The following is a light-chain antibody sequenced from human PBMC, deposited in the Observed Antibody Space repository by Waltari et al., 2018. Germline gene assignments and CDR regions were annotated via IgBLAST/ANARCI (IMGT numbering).Light chain of an antibody. CDR2: DVS. J-gene: IGLJ2*01. CDR1: SSDVGRDNY. CDR3: NSYASNSNGL. V-gene: IGLV2-14*03. Sequence: QSALTQPASVSGSPGQSITISCTGTSSDVGRDNYVSWYQQHPGKAPKLLIYDVSNRPSGVPSRFSGSKSGNTASLTISGLQAADEAHYYCNSYASNSNGLFGGGTKLTIL.